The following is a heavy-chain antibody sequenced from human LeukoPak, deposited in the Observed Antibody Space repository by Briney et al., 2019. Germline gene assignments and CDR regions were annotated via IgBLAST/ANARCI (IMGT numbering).Heavy chain of an antibody. Sequence: SQTLSLTCTVSGGSISSSSYYWGWIRQPPGMGLEWIGNIYYSGSTYYNPSLKSRVTISVDTSKSQFSLKLNSVTAADTAVYYCARRRSDWEFDYWGQGTLVTVSS. CDR3: ARRRSDWEFDY. CDR1: GGSISSSSYY. D-gene: IGHD2-21*02. V-gene: IGHV4-39*01. CDR2: IYYSGST. J-gene: IGHJ4*02.